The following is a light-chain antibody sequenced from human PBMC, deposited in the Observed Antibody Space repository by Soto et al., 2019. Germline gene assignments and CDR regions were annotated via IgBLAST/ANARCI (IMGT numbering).Light chain of an antibody. J-gene: IGKJ1*01. CDR3: QKFNRAPRT. CDR2: AAS. V-gene: IGKV1-27*01. Sequence: DIQMTQSPSSLSASIGDRVTITCRASQDISNSLAWFQQKPGKAPKVLIYAASSWQSGAPSRFSGSGSGTEFTLTISSLQPEDVATYYCQKFNRAPRTFGEGTEVEIK. CDR1: QDISNS.